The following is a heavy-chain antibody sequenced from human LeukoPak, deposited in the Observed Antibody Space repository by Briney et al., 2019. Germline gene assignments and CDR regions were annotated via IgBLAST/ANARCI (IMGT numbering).Heavy chain of an antibody. V-gene: IGHV3-7*03. CDR2: INSDGSEG. CDR1: GFTFSGFW. CDR3: ASTRSSSSFYYGMDV. D-gene: IGHD6-6*01. J-gene: IGHJ6*02. Sequence: PGGSLRLSCAVSGFTFSGFWMSWSRQAPGKGLEWVASINSDGSEGYYADVVKGRFTISRDNAKNSLYLQINSLRAEDTAVYYCASTRSSSSFYYGMDVWGQGTTVTVSS.